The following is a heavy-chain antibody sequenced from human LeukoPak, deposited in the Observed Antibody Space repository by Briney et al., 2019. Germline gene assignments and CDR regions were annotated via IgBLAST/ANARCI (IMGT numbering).Heavy chain of an antibody. CDR2: MYVSGST. Sequence: KASETLSLTCTVSGGSVSSDYWSWIRQPAGKGLEWIGRMYVSGSTNYNPSLKSRVTMSLDTSKNQFSLKLNSVTAADTAVYYCARDSCRSTSCYNNWFDPWDQGTLVTVSS. CDR1: GGSVSSDY. J-gene: IGHJ5*02. CDR3: ARDSCRSTSCYNNWFDP. V-gene: IGHV4-4*07. D-gene: IGHD2-2*01.